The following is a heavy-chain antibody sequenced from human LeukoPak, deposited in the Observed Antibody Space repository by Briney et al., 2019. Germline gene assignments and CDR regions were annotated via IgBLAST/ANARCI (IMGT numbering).Heavy chain of an antibody. D-gene: IGHD3-22*01. CDR1: GFTFSKYW. V-gene: IGHV3-74*01. J-gene: IGHJ1*01. CDR3: ATGNYYDSRGYYTFGY. Sequence: GRSLRLSCAASGFTFSKYWMHWVRQVPGKGLVWVSLSDGSTTNYADFVKGRFTISRDNAKNTLSLQVNSLRAEDTAVYYCATGNYYDSRGYYTFGYWGQGTLVTVSS. CDR2: SDGSTT.